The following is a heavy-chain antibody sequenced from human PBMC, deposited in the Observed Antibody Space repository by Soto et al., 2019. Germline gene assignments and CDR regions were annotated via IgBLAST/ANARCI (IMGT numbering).Heavy chain of an antibody. J-gene: IGHJ4*02. D-gene: IGHD5-18*01. V-gene: IGHV4-30-4*01. CDR1: GGSISSGDYY. CDR3: ARDRRYSYGPRPFDY. CDR2: IYYSGST. Sequence: PSETLSLTCTVSGGSISSGDYYWSWIRQPTGKGLEWIGYIYYSGSTYYNPSLKSRVTISVDTSKNQFSLKLSSVTAADTAVYYCARDRRYSYGPRPFDYWGQGTLVTVSS.